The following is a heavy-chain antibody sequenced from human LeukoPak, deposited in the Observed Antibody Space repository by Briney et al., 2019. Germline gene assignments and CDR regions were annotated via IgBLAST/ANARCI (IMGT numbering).Heavy chain of an antibody. V-gene: IGHV3-23*01. J-gene: IGHJ5*02. CDR2: ISASGGST. CDR3: ARVVNWFDP. CDR1: GFTFSSSA. Sequence: GGSLRLSCAASGFTFSSSAMSWVRQVPGKGLEWVSGISASGGSTSYADSVRGRFTISRDNAKNSLYLQMNSLRAEDTAVYYCARVVNWFDPWGQGTLVTVSS. D-gene: IGHD2-15*01.